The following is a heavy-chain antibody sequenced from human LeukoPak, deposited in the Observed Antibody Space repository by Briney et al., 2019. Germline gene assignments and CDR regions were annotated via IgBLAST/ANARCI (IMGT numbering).Heavy chain of an antibody. J-gene: IGHJ4*02. CDR1: GGSISSSSYY. D-gene: IGHD5-12*01. V-gene: IGHV4-39*07. Sequence: PSETLSLTCTVSGGSISSSSYYWGWIRQPPGKGLEWIGSIYYSGSTYYNPSLKSRVTISVDTSKKHFSLKLSSVTAADTAVYYCARYTGYTKGGFDYWGQGILVTVSS. CDR2: IYYSGST. CDR3: ARYTGYTKGGFDY.